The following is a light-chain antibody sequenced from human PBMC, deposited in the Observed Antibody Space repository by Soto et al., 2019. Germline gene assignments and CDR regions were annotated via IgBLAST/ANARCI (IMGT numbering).Light chain of an antibody. CDR2: EAS. CDR3: CSHAGSRTYV. V-gene: IGLV2-23*01. CDR1: SSDVGSRNL. J-gene: IGLJ1*01. Sequence: LTQPASVSGSPGQSITISCTGTSSDVGSRNLVSWYQQYPGKAPKLIIFEASKRPSGVSNRPSGSKSGSTASLTISGLQAEDEADYYCCSHAGSRTYVFGSGTKVTVL.